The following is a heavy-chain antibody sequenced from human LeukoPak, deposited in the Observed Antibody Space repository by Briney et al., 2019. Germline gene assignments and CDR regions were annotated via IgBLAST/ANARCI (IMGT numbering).Heavy chain of an antibody. Sequence: PSETLSLTCTVSGGSISSYYWSWIRQPPGKGLEWIGYIYYSGSTNYNPSLKSRVTISVDTSKNQFSLKLSSVTAADTAVYYCARYSYSQSFDYWGQGTLVTVSS. CDR3: ARYSYSQSFDY. V-gene: IGHV4-59*01. D-gene: IGHD1-26*01. CDR1: GGSISSYY. J-gene: IGHJ4*02. CDR2: IYYSGST.